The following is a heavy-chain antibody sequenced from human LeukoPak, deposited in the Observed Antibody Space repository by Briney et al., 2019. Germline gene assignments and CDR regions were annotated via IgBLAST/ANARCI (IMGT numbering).Heavy chain of an antibody. CDR2: INPNSGGK. D-gene: IGHD5-18*01. CDR3: ARLGIQLNWFDP. Sequence: ASVKVSCKASGYTFTGYYMHWVRQAPGQGLEWMGWINPNSGGKNYAQKFQGRVTMTRDTSISTAYMELSRLRSDDTAVYYCARLGIQLNWFDPWGQGTLVTVSS. J-gene: IGHJ5*02. V-gene: IGHV1-2*02. CDR1: GYTFTGYY.